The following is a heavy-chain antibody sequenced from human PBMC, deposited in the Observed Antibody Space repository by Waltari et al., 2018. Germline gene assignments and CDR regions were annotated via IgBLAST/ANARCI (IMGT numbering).Heavy chain of an antibody. J-gene: IGHJ3*02. D-gene: IGHD2-8*01. CDR1: GGSISSHY. CDR2: IYYSGST. CDR3: ARGRMRGFAFDI. V-gene: IGHV4-59*11. Sequence: QVQLQESGPGLVKPSETLSLTCTVSGGSISSHYWSWIRQPPGKGLEWIGYIYYSGSTNDNPSLKSRGTISVDTSKNQFSLKLSSVTAADTAVYYCARGRMRGFAFDIWGQGTMVTVSS.